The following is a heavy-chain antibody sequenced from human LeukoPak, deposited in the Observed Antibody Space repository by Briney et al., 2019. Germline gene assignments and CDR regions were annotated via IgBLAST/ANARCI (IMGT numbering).Heavy chain of an antibody. V-gene: IGHV3-30*18. Sequence: GRSLRLSCAASGFTFSSYGMHWVRQAPGKGLEWVAVISYDGSNKYYADSVKGRFTISRDNSKNTLYLQMNSLRAEDTAVYYCAKDNIEEQWLVERVDCWGQGTLVTVSS. CDR2: ISYDGSNK. CDR1: GFTFSSYG. CDR3: AKDNIEEQWLVERVDC. J-gene: IGHJ4*02. D-gene: IGHD6-19*01.